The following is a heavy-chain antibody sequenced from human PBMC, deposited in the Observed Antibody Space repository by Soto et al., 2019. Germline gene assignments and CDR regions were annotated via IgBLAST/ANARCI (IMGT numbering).Heavy chain of an antibody. CDR1: GFTFSSYG. D-gene: IGHD3-22*01. V-gene: IGHV3-30*03. J-gene: IGHJ4*02. Sequence: GGSLRLSCAASGFTFSSYGMHWVRQAPGKGLEWVAVISYDGSTKYYADSVKGRFTISRDNAKNSLYLQMNSLRAEDTAVYYCARDPLPTGTDYDRPTSVYFDYWGQGTLVTVSS. CDR2: ISYDGSTK. CDR3: ARDPLPTGTDYDRPTSVYFDY.